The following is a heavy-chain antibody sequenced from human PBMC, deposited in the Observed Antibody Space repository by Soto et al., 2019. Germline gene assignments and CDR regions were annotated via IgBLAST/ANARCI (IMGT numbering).Heavy chain of an antibody. CDR1: EFTFSDYD. CDR2: VSGSGRST. V-gene: IGHV3-23*01. Sequence: GGSLRLSCAASEFTFSDYDMSWVRRAPGKGLEWVSAVSGSGRSTYYADSVKGRFTISRDNSRKTLYLQMNSLRAEDTAVYYCAKDRRGGMDGWGQGNAVTV. CDR3: AKDRRGGMDG. D-gene: IGHD3-16*01. J-gene: IGHJ6*02.